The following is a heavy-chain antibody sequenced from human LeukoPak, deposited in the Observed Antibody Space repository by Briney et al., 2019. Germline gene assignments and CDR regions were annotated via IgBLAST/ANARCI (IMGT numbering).Heavy chain of an antibody. CDR2: IKSDGGT. CDR3: ARAPSEIGGYYPEYFRH. Sequence: GGSLRLSCAASGFAFSTYWMHWVRQAPGKGLVWVSRIKSDGGTNYADSVKGRFTISRDNAKKTVSLQMNSLRPEDTGVYYCARAPSEIGGYYPEYFRHWGQGTLVTVSS. V-gene: IGHV3-74*01. D-gene: IGHD3-22*01. J-gene: IGHJ1*01. CDR1: GFAFSTYW.